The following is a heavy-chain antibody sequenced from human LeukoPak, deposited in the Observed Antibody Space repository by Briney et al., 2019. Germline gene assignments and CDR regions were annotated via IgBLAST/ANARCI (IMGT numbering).Heavy chain of an antibody. V-gene: IGHV1-2*02. CDR2: INPNSGAT. D-gene: IGHD3-10*01. J-gene: IGHJ4*02. CDR3: ARGGGSGAQYEY. CDR1: GYIFTGYY. Sequence: ASVKVSCMASGYIFTGYYMHWVRQAPGQGLVWMGWINPNSGATSYAQNFQGRVTLTGDTSISTAYMELTGLTSADTAMYYCARGGGSGAQYEYWSQGTLVTVSS.